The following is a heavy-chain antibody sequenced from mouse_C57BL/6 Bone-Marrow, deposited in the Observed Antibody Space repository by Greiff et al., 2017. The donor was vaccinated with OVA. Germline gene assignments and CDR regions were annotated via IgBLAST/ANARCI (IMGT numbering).Heavy chain of an antibody. V-gene: IGHV1-47*01. CDR3: ARPGDYDGDWFAY. CDR2: FHPYNDDT. Sequence: QVQLKQSGAELVKPGASVKMSCKASGYTFTTYPIERMKQNHGKSLEWIGNFHPYNDDTKSNEKVKGKGTLTVEKYSSTVYLELSRLTSDVSAVYYCARPGDYDGDWFAYWGQGTLVTVSA. J-gene: IGHJ3*01. CDR1: GYTFTTYP. D-gene: IGHD2-4*01.